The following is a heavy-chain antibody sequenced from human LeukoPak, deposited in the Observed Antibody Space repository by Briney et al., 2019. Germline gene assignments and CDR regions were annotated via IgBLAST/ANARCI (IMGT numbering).Heavy chain of an antibody. V-gene: IGHV1-18*01. D-gene: IGHD2-2*01. J-gene: IGHJ4*02. Sequence: GASVKVSCKASGYTFTSYGISWVRQAPGQGLEWQGWISGYNGNTNYVQKLQGRVTMTTDTSTNTAYMELRSLRSDDTAVYYCAREYCSSTGCFFKRYFDYWGQGTLVTVSS. CDR1: GYTFTSYG. CDR2: ISGYNGNT. CDR3: AREYCSSTGCFFKRYFDY.